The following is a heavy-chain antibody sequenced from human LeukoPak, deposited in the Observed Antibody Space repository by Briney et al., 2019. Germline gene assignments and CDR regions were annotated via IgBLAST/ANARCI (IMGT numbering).Heavy chain of an antibody. CDR1: GFTFSDYY. CDR2: ISSSGSAI. D-gene: IGHD2-2*01. V-gene: IGHV3-11*01. CDR3: ARDRYCSSTNCSNWFDP. Sequence: GGSLRLSCAASGFTFSDYYMSWIRQAPGKGLEWVSYISSSGSAIYYADSVKGRFTISRDNAKNSLYLQMNSLRAGDTAVYYCARDRYCSSTNCSNWFDPWGQGTLVTVSS. J-gene: IGHJ5*02.